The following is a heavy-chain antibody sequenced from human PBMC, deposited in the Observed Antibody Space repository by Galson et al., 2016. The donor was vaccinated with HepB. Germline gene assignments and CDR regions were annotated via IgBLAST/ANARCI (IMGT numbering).Heavy chain of an antibody. CDR1: GDSVSSDSTA. D-gene: IGHD3-10*01. Sequence: CAISGDSVSSDSTAWNWIRQSPSRGLEWLGRTYYRSSRSKWFNDYAVSVKSRITINADTSKNQFSLQLNSVTPEDTAVYFCAREEPPLTWFRELLWGPHYFDPGGQGTLVTVSS. J-gene: IGHJ5*02. V-gene: IGHV6-1*01. CDR3: AREEPPLTWFRELLWGPHYFDP. CDR2: TYYRSSRSKWFN.